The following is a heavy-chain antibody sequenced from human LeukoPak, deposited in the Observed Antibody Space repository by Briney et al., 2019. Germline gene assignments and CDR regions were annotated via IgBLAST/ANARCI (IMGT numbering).Heavy chain of an antibody. CDR2: ISSNGGST. Sequence: PGRSLRLSCAASGFTFSSYAMHWVRQAPGKGLEYVSAISSNGGSTYYANSVKGRFTISRDNSKNTLYLQMGSLRAEDMAVYYCAREGATRSADYWGQGTLVTVSS. J-gene: IGHJ4*02. V-gene: IGHV3-64*01. D-gene: IGHD1-26*01. CDR1: GFTFSSYA. CDR3: AREGATRSADY.